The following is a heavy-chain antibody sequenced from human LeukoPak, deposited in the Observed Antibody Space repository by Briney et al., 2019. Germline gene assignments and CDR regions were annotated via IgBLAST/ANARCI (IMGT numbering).Heavy chain of an antibody. CDR1: GGSFSGYY. CDR2: INHSGST. D-gene: IGHD3-10*01. V-gene: IGHV4-34*01. J-gene: IGHJ5*02. Sequence: SGTLSLTCAVYGGSFSGYYWSWIRQPPGKGLEWIGEINHSGSTNYNPSLKSRVTISVDTSKNQFSLKLSSVTAADTAVHYCARGEYYGSGSYYKRGNWFDPWGQGTLVTVSS. CDR3: ARGEYYGSGSYYKRGNWFDP.